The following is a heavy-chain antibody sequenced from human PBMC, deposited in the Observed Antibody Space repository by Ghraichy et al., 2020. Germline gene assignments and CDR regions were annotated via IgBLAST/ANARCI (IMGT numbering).Heavy chain of an antibody. J-gene: IGHJ4*02. V-gene: IGHV6-1*01. D-gene: IGHD6-13*01. CDR2: TYYRSKWYN. CDR3: AREAEIAAAGTEYDY. Sequence: SQTLSLTCAISGDNVSSNSAAWNWIRQSPSRGLEWLGRTYYRSKWYNDYAVSVKSRITINPDTSKNQFSLQLNSVTPEDTAVYYCAREAEIAAAGTEYDYWGQGTLVTVSS. CDR1: GDNVSSNSAA.